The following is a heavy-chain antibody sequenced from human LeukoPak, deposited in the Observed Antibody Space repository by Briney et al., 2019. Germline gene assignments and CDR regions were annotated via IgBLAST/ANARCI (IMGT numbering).Heavy chain of an antibody. CDR3: ARDMERGWVEMATNSYFDY. D-gene: IGHD5-24*01. J-gene: IGHJ4*02. CDR2: ISYITSDI. V-gene: IGHV3-48*01. CDR1: GFRFSDYV. Sequence: GGSLRLSCAASGFRFSDYVMHWVRQAPGKGLEWISTISYITSDIYYADSVKGRFTISRDNSKNTLYLQMNSLRAEDTAVYYCARDMERGWVEMATNSYFDYWGQGTLVTVSS.